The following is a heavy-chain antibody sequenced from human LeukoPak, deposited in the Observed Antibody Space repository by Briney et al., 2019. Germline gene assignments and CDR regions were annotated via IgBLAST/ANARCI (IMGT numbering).Heavy chain of an antibody. V-gene: IGHV3-74*01. Sequence: PGGSLRLSCVASGFTFSSHWMHWVRRAPGKGLVWVSRVNSDGSSTRYADSVQGRFTISRVNAKNTLYLQMNSLRAGDTAVYYCARGGSPPEALGDAFDIWGQGTMVTVPS. CDR2: VNSDGSST. CDR3: ARGGSPPEALGDAFDI. J-gene: IGHJ3*02. CDR1: GFTFSSHW. D-gene: IGHD1-26*01.